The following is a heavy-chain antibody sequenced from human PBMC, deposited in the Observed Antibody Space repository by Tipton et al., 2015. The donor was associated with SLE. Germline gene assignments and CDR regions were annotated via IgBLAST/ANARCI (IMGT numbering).Heavy chain of an antibody. CDR1: GYSISSGYY. CDR2: INHSGST. CDR3: ARVDTAMVFPFGGYYLDY. D-gene: IGHD5-18*01. V-gene: IGHV4-38-2*02. J-gene: IGHJ4*02. Sequence: TLSLTCNVSGYSISSGYYWSWIRQPPGKGLEWIGEINHSGSTNYNPSLKSRVTISVDTSKNQFSLKLSSVTAADTAVYYCARVDTAMVFPFGGYYLDYWGQGILVTVSS.